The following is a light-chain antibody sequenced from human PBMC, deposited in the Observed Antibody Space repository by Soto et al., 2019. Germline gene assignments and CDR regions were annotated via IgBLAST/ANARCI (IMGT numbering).Light chain of an antibody. V-gene: IGLV8-61*01. CDR3: VLYMGSGIWV. Sequence: QTVVTQETSLSVSPGGTVTLTCGLSSDSVSSSYYPSWYQQTPGQAPPTLIYSTNTRSSGVPDRFSASILGNKAALTITGAQADDESDYYCVLYMGSGIWVFGGGTQLTVL. J-gene: IGLJ3*02. CDR2: STN. CDR1: SDSVSSSYY.